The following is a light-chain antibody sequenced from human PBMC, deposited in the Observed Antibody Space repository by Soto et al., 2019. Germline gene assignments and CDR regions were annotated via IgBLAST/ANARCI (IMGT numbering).Light chain of an antibody. J-gene: IGKJ1*01. Sequence: EIVLTQSPATLSLSPGERATLSCRASQSVSTNFLAWLQQKPGQPPILLIYDTSKRATGIPDRFSGSGSGTEFTLTISRVEPEDFAVYYCQQYDSSWTFGQGTKVEIK. CDR1: QSVSTNF. CDR2: DTS. CDR3: QQYDSSWT. V-gene: IGKV3-20*01.